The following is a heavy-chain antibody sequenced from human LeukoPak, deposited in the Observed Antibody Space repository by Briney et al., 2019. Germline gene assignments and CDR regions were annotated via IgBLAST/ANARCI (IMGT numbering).Heavy chain of an antibody. Sequence: ASVKVSCKASGYTFSSHGISWVRQAPGQGLEWMGWISDYNGNTNYAQKLQGRVTMTTDTSTSTAYMELRSLRSDDTAVYYCARGLVPADYYYYYMDVWGKGTTVTVSS. CDR2: ISDYNGNT. J-gene: IGHJ6*03. V-gene: IGHV1-18*01. CDR1: GYTFSSHG. D-gene: IGHD2-2*01. CDR3: ARGLVPADYYYYYMDV.